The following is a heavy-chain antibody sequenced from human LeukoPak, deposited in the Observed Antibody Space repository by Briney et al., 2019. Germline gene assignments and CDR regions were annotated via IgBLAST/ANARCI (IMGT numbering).Heavy chain of an antibody. CDR1: GFTFSNFG. J-gene: IGHJ6*03. V-gene: IGHV3-21*01. CDR2: ISDDGNYI. CDR3: ARDQDDFWSGYYGYYYYMDV. D-gene: IGHD3-3*01. Sequence: GGSLRLSCAASGFTFSNFGMNWVRQAPGKGLEWVSSISDDGNYIYYGDSVKGRFTISRDNAKNSLYLQMNSLRAEDTAVYYCARDQDDFWSGYYGYYYYMDVWGKGTTVTVSS.